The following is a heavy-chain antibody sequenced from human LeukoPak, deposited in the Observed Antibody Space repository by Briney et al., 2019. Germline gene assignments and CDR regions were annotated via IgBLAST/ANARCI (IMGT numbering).Heavy chain of an antibody. CDR1: GYTFTSNY. D-gene: IGHD4-17*01. CDR3: ARTMTTVSPNTIYYYYYYYMDV. V-gene: IGHV1-46*01. J-gene: IGHJ6*03. Sequence: GASVKVSCKAFGYTFTSNYMHWVRQAPGQGPEWMGVISPSGGSTTYAQKFQGRVTLTRDMSTSTDYLELSSLRSEDTAVYYCARTMTTVSPNTIYYYYYYYMDVWGKGTTVTISS. CDR2: ISPSGGST.